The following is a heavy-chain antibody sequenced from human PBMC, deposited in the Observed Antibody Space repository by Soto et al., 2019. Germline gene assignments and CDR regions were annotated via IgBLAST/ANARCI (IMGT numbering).Heavy chain of an antibody. D-gene: IGHD1-26*01. CDR3: QRLRDRGSYYYSSGTSV. V-gene: IGHV5-10-1*01. CDR2: IDPSDSYT. Sequence: GESLKISRKGSGYSFTSYWISWVRQMPGKGLEWMGRIDPSDSYTNYSPSFQGHVTISADKSISTAYLQWSSLKASDIAMYYCQRLRDRGSYYYSSGTSVWGQWTTLTLS. J-gene: IGHJ6*02. CDR1: GYSFTSYW.